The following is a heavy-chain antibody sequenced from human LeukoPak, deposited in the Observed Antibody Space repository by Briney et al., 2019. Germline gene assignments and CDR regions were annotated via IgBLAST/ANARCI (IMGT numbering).Heavy chain of an antibody. CDR2: IYYSGST. CDR1: GGSISSSSYY. Sequence: SEPLSLPCTVCGGSISSSSYYWGWIRQPPGKGLEWIGSIYYSGSTDYNPSPKSRVNISVDTSKNQFCLKLSSVTAADTAVYYCARLHSTSHFDYWGQGTLVTVS. J-gene: IGHJ4*02. CDR3: ARLHSTSHFDY. V-gene: IGHV4-39*01. D-gene: IGHD2-2*01.